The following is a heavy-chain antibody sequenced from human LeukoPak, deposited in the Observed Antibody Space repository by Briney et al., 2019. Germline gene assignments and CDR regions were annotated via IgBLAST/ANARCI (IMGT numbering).Heavy chain of an antibody. D-gene: IGHD3-9*01. V-gene: IGHV4-59*01. CDR3: ARGRSYNEILTGYGDYYYYMDV. Sequence: SKTLSLTCSVSGGSITRYYWSWIRQTPGKGLEWIGSVSRSGRTNFNSSLKSRVTISTDTSKTTLSLRLSSVTAADTAVYYCARGRSYNEILTGYGDYYYYMDVWGKGTTVTVSS. J-gene: IGHJ6*03. CDR2: VSRSGRT. CDR1: GGSITRYY.